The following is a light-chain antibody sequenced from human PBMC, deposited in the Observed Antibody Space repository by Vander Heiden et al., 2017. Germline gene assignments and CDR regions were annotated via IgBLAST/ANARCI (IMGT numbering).Light chain of an antibody. Sequence: DIQMTQSPSSLSASVGDRVTITCQANQDINNFLNWYQQKPGKAPKLLIYDASTLETGVPSRFSGSGSGTDFTFTISSLQPDDFATYYCQQDLNLPLAFGGGTKVEIK. J-gene: IGKJ4*01. V-gene: IGKV1-33*01. CDR1: QDINNF. CDR3: QQDLNLPLA. CDR2: DAS.